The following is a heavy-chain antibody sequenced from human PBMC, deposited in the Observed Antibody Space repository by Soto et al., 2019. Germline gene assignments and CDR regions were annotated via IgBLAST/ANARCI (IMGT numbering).Heavy chain of an antibody. CDR1: GYTFTIYT. CDR2: ISPDNGNT. CDR3: ARGIATGQLDP. Sequence: ASVKVSCKASGYTFTIYTMNCVLQAPGQRLEWMGWISPDNGNTKSSQKFQDRVIITRDTSASTAYMDLSSLRSEDTAVYYCARGIATGQLDPWGQGTLVTVSS. D-gene: IGHD2-15*01. J-gene: IGHJ5*02. V-gene: IGHV1-3*01.